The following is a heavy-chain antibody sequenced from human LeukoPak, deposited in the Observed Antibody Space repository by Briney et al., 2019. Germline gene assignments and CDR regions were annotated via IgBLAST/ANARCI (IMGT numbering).Heavy chain of an antibody. CDR3: ARALKGYYYYYMDV. J-gene: IGHJ6*03. V-gene: IGHV3-20*04. CDR1: GFIFDDYG. CDR2: INWNGGST. Sequence: GGSLRLSCAASGFIFDDYGMSWVRQAPGKGLEWVSGINWNGGSTGYADSVKGRFTISRDNAKNSLYLQMNSLRAEDTALYYCARALKGYYYYYMDVWGKGTTVTVSS.